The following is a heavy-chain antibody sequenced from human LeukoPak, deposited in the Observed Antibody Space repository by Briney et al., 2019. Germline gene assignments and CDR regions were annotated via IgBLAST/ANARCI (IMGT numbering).Heavy chain of an antibody. J-gene: IGHJ4*02. CDR3: ARGRGYSCGRNYYFDY. CDR2: ITSSGRYI. CDR1: GFTFSIYS. D-gene: IGHD5-18*01. V-gene: IGHV3-21*01. Sequence: GGSLRLSCAASGFTFSIYSMNWVRQAPGKGLEWVSSITSSGRYIYYADSVKGRFTISRDNSENSLYLQMDSLTAEDTAVYYCARGRGYSCGRNYYFDYWGQGTLVTVSS.